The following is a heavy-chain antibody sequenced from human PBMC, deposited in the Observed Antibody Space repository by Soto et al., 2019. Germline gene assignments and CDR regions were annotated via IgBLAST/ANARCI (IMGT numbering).Heavy chain of an antibody. D-gene: IGHD6-13*01. V-gene: IGHV3-21*04. Sequence: GGSLRLSCAASGFTFRSFTMNWVRQAPGKGLEWVSTISSNSAYIYYTDALRGRFTISRDNAKNTLYLQMNSLRAEDTAVYYCAKGAEAPGIAACFDYWGQGTL. J-gene: IGHJ4*02. CDR1: GFTFRSFT. CDR2: ISSNSAYI. CDR3: AKGAEAPGIAACFDY.